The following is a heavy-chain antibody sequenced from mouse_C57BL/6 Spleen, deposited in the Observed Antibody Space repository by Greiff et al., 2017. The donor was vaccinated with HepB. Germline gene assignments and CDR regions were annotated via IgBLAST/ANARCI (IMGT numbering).Heavy chain of an antibody. CDR1: GYTFTSYG. D-gene: IGHD1-1*01. J-gene: IGHJ4*01. Sequence: VQLQQPGAELVKPGASVKLSCKASGYTFTSYGIHWVKQRPGRGLEWIGKIYPNSGGTKYNEKFKSKATLTVDKHSSTAYMQLSSLTSEDSAVYYCAKPHYDGKNYAMDYWGQGTSVTVSS. V-gene: IGHV1-62-3*01. CDR2: IYPNSGGT. CDR3: AKPHYDGKNYAMDY.